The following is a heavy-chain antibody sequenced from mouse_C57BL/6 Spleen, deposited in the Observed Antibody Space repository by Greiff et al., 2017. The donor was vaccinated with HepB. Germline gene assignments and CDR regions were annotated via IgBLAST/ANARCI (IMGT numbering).Heavy chain of an antibody. D-gene: IGHD2-4*01. CDR2: INPSSGYT. V-gene: IGHV1-7*01. J-gene: IGHJ3*01. CDR3: SRSDYDYDETD. Sequence: VQLQQSGAELAKPGASVKLSCKASGYTFTSYWMHWVKQRPGQGLEWIGYINPSSGYTKYNQKFKDKATLTADKSSSTAYMQLSSLTYEDSAVYYCSRSDYDYDETDWGQGTLVTVSA. CDR1: GYTFTSYW.